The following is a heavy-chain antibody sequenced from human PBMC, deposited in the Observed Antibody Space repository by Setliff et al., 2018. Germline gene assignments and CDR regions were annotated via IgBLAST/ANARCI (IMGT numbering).Heavy chain of an antibody. J-gene: IGHJ4*02. D-gene: IGHD1-1*01. CDR1: SGSFSGYY. V-gene: IGHV4-34*01. CDR3: ARTGTYRYFDY. CDR2: VNYSGST. Sequence: PSETLSLTCVVYSGSFSGYYWTWIRQPPGKGLEWIGEVNYSGSTKYNPSLKSRVTISINTSKKQFSLMMNSVTAADTAVYYCARTGTYRYFDYWGQGALVTVSS.